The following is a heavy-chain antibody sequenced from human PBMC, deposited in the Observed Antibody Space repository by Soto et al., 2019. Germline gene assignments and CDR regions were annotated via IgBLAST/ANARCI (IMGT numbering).Heavy chain of an antibody. CDR1: GGTFSSYT. V-gene: IGHV1-69*04. CDR2: IIPILGIA. CDR3: AREGYCSSTSCSYFDY. D-gene: IGHD2-2*01. J-gene: IGHJ4*02. Sequence: SVKVSCKASGGTFSSYTISWVRQAPGQGLEWMGRIIPILGIANYAQKFQGRVTITADKSTSTAYMELSSLRSEDTAVYYCAREGYCSSTSCSYFDYWGQGTLVTVSS.